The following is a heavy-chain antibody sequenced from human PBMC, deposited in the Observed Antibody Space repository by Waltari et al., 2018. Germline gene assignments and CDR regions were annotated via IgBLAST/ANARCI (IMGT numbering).Heavy chain of an antibody. J-gene: IGHJ5*01. CDR3: ARGGYYYDTVGDS. CDR2: VYISGTT. D-gene: IGHD3-22*01. V-gene: IGHV4-39*07. CDR1: DDSTRYSSYF. Sequence: LQLQESGQGLVKASETLSLNCTVSDDSTRYSSYFWGWISQPPGQGMVWIGRVYISGTTYYTPSVKGSVTMSLETSKNQFSLKLKSVTAADTAVYYCARGGYYYDTVGDSGGHGTLVTVSS.